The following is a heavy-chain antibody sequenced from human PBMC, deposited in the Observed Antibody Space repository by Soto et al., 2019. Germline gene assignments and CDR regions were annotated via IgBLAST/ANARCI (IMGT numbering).Heavy chain of an antibody. CDR1: GFTFSSYA. D-gene: IGHD3-22*01. Sequence: GGSLRLSCAASGFTFSSYAMSWVRQAPGKGLEWVSAISGSGGTTYYADSVKGRFTFSRDNSKKSLYLQMNSLGADDTAVYYCARGYDSSGYYYPEWLQHWGQGTLVTVSS. CDR2: ISGSGGTT. CDR3: ARGYDSSGYYYPEWLQH. J-gene: IGHJ1*01. V-gene: IGHV3-23*01.